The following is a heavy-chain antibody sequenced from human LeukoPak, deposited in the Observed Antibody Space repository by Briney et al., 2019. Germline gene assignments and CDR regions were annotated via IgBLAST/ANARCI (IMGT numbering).Heavy chain of an antibody. CDR3: ARHENYYDSSGPFPDAFDI. D-gene: IGHD3-22*01. CDR1: GGSFSGYY. CDR2: INHSGST. V-gene: IGHV4-34*01. J-gene: IGHJ3*02. Sequence: PSETLSLTCAVYGGSFSGYYWSWIRQPPGKGLEWIGEINHSGSTNYNPSLKSRVTISVDTSKNQFSLKLSSVTAADTAVYYCARHENYYDSSGPFPDAFDIWGQGTMVTVSS.